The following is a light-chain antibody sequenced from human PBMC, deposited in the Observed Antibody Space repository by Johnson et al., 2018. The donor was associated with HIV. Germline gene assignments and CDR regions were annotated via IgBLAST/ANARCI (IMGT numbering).Light chain of an antibody. V-gene: IGLV1-51*01. CDR1: NSNIGNNY. CDR3: GTWDSSLSAYV. Sequence: QPVLTQPPSVSAAPGQKVTISCSGSNSNIGNNYVSWYQQLPGTAPKLLIYDNNKRPSGIPDRFSGSKSGTSATLGITGLQTGDEADYYCGTWDSSLSAYVFGTGTKVT. CDR2: DNN. J-gene: IGLJ1*01.